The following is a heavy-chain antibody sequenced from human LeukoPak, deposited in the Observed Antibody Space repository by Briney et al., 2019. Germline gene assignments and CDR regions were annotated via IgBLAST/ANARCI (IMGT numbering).Heavy chain of an antibody. V-gene: IGHV3-48*03. CDR2: ISSSGSTI. CDR1: GFTFSSYE. D-gene: IGHD6-13*01. J-gene: IGHJ3*02. Sequence: PGGSLRLSCAASGFTFSSYEMNWVRQAPGKGLEWVSYISSSGSTIYYADSVKGRFTISRDNAKNSLYLQMNSLRAEDTAVYYCASSSSSWDDDAFDIWGQGTMDTVSS. CDR3: ASSSSSWDDDAFDI.